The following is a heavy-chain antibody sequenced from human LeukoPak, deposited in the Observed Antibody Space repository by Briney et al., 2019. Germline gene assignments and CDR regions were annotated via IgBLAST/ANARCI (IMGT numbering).Heavy chain of an antibody. CDR3: ASLMYYDILTGYKSRDY. CDR2: IYYSGST. D-gene: IGHD3-9*01. V-gene: IGHV4-38-2*02. Sequence: SETLSLTCTVSGYSISSGYYWGWIRQPPGKGLEWIGSIYYSGSTYYNPSLKSRVTISVDTSKNQFSLKLSSVTAADTAVYYCASLMYYDILTGYKSRDYWGQGTLVTVSS. J-gene: IGHJ4*02. CDR1: GYSISSGYY.